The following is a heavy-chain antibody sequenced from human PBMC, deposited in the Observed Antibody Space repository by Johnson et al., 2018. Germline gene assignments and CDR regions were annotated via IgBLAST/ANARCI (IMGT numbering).Heavy chain of an antibody. CDR1: GGIFSRFT. Sequence: QVQLVQSGAEVKKPGSSVKVSCKTSGGIFSRFTISWVRRAPGQGLEWMGGIPPLSRSPSYTPGRVTFSADESTSTAYMELSRLRADDTAVYCCARVRDDRNGNSFYFYYYGLDVWGQGTTVTVSS. CDR2: IPPLSRSP. J-gene: IGHJ6*02. D-gene: IGHD3-22*01. V-gene: IGHV1-69*01. CDR3: ARVRDDRNGNSFYFYYYGLDV.